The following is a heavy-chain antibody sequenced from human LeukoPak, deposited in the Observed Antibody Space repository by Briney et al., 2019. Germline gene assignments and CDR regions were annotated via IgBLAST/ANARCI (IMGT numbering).Heavy chain of an antibody. CDR3: ASGTTVTTPDY. Sequence: PSETLSLTCTVSDGSISSYYWSWIRQPPGKGLEWIGYIYYSGSTNYNPSLKSRVTISIDTSKNQFSLKLSSVTAADTAVYYCASGTTVTTPDYWGQGTLVTVSS. CDR2: IYYSGST. D-gene: IGHD4-17*01. J-gene: IGHJ4*02. V-gene: IGHV4-59*08. CDR1: DGSISSYY.